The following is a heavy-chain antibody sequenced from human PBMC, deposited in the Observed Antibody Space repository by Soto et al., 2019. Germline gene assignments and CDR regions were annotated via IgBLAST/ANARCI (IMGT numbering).Heavy chain of an antibody. Sequence: PGESLKISCTASGFNFSDYAVHWVRQAPGRGLEWMAFISFDGSNEYYADFVKGRFTISRDNSKNMIYLQLNSLRADDAAVYFCAREGYYDSRGYPYGIDVWGQGTTVTVSS. D-gene: IGHD3-22*01. V-gene: IGHV3-30-3*01. CDR2: ISFDGSNE. CDR1: GFNFSDYA. CDR3: AREGYYDSRGYPYGIDV. J-gene: IGHJ6*02.